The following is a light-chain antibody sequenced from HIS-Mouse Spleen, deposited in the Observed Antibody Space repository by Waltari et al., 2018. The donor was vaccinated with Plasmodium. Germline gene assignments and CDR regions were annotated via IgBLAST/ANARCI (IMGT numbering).Light chain of an antibody. J-gene: IGLJ1*01. CDR1: SSDVGSYNL. CDR3: CSYAGSSTYV. Sequence: QSALTQPASVSGSPGQSITISCTGTSSDVGSYNLVSWYQQQPGKAPKLMVYEGSKRPSWVSNRFSGSNAGNTASLTISGLQAEDEADYYCCSYAGSSTYVFGTGTKVTVL. V-gene: IGLV2-23*01. CDR2: EGS.